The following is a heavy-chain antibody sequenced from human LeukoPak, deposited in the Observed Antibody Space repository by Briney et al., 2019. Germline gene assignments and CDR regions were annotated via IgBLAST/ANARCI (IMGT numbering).Heavy chain of an antibody. D-gene: IGHD4-17*01. Sequence: SVKVSCKASGGTFSSYAISWVRQAPGQGLEWMGGIIPIFGTANYAQKFQGRVTITTDESTSTAYMELSSLRSEDTAVYYCARDRATTVTKSFAFDIWGQGTMVTVSS. CDR1: GGTFSSYA. J-gene: IGHJ3*02. CDR2: IIPIFGTA. CDR3: ARDRATTVTKSFAFDI. V-gene: IGHV1-69*05.